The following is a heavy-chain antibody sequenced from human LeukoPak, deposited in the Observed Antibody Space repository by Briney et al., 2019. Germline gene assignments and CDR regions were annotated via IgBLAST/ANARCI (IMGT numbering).Heavy chain of an antibody. D-gene: IGHD3-16*01. CDR1: GFTFTEFW. V-gene: IGHV5-51*01. J-gene: IGHJ5*02. CDR3: AKRRKDYLFLGDWFDP. Sequence: GASLKISCKGSGFTFTEFWIGWVRQVPGKGLEWIGIIYPGDSDTQYTPSFHGQVTISADKSVNSVYLQWSSLKASDTAIYYCAKRRKDYLFLGDWFDPWGQGTLVTVSS. CDR2: IYPGDSDT.